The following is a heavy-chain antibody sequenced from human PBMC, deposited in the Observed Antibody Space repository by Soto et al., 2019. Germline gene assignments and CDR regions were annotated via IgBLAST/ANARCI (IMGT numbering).Heavy chain of an antibody. J-gene: IGHJ6*02. CDR3: GNHGYYVNSGYSYYYYGLDA. CDR2: ISSHGGST. Sequence: GGSLRXSCSASGFDFSSYGIHWVRLAPGKGLEYVSAISSHGGSTYYADSVKGRFTISRDNSKNTLFLQMNSLRAEDTAVYYCGNHGYYVNSGYSYYYYGLDAWGQGTTVTVSS. V-gene: IGHV3-64D*06. CDR1: GFDFSSYG. D-gene: IGHD3-22*01.